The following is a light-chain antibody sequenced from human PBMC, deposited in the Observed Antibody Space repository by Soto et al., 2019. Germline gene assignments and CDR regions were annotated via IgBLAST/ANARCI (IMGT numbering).Light chain of an antibody. CDR3: QQHNNWQWT. J-gene: IGKJ1*01. V-gene: IGKV3-15*01. CDR1: PSHTSYY. CDR2: GAS. Sequence: IVSTQCPGPLSSSPGVRATLSCRARPSHTSYYLAWYQQKPRQAPTLLIYGASTRATGIPARFSGSGSGTEFTLTISSLQSEDFAVYYCQQHNNWQWTFGQGTKVDIK.